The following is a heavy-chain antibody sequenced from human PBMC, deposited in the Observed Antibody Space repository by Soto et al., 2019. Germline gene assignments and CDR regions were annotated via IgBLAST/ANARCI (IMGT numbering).Heavy chain of an antibody. D-gene: IGHD2-8*02. CDR1: GFTFSSYA. V-gene: IGHV3-23*01. CDR2: ISDSGGSP. Sequence: VQLLESGGGLVQPGGSLRLSCAASGFTFSSYAMNWVRQTPGEGLEWVSGISDSGGSPYYADSVKGRLTISRANSKNTLYLQKNTLRAADKVVYYCARSVLEPWLWWYNWFARWGQGTLVPVSS. CDR3: ARSVLEPWLWWYNWFAR. J-gene: IGHJ5*02.